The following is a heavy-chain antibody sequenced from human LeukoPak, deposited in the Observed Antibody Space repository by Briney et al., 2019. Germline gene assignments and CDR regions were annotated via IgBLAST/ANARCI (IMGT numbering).Heavy chain of an antibody. CDR2: IYYSGST. CDR3: ARRYSYGYCFDY. D-gene: IGHD5-18*01. V-gene: IGHV4-39*01. CDR1: GGSISSSSYY. Sequence: SETLSLTCTVFGGSISSSSYYWGWIRQPPGKGLEWIGSIYYSGSTYYNPSLKCRVTISVDTSKNQFSLKLSSVTAADTAVYYCARRYSYGYCFDYWGQGTLVTVSS. J-gene: IGHJ4*02.